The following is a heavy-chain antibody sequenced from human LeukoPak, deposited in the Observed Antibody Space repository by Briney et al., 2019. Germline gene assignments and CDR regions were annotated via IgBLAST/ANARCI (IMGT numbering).Heavy chain of an antibody. CDR2: ISTSSRTI. V-gene: IGHV3-48*04. CDR1: GFTFSSYN. Sequence: GGSLRLSCAASGFTFSSYNMNWVRQAPGKGLEWVSYISTSSRTIFYADSVKGRFTISRDNAKNSLYLQMNSLRAEDTAVYYCARDPYSGAYYEGYYYYYMDVWGKGTTVTVSS. CDR3: ARDPYSGAYYEGYYYYYMDV. J-gene: IGHJ6*03. D-gene: IGHD1-26*01.